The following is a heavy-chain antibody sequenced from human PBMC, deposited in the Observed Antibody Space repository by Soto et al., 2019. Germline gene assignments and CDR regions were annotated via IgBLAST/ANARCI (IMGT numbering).Heavy chain of an antibody. CDR2: IYYSGST. V-gene: IGHV4-59*01. Sequence: SETLSLTCTVSGGSISSYYWRWIRQPPGKGLECIGYIYYSGSTNYNPSLKSRVTISVDTSKNQFSLKLSSVTAADTAVYYCARVPGTYYDILTGYLPTDAFDIWGQGTMVTVSS. J-gene: IGHJ3*02. D-gene: IGHD3-9*01. CDR1: GGSISSYY. CDR3: ARVPGTYYDILTGYLPTDAFDI.